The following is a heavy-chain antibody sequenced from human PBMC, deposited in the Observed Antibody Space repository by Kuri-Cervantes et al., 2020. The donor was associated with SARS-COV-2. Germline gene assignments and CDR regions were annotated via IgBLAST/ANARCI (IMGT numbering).Heavy chain of an antibody. D-gene: IGHD2-15*01. CDR2: IWYDGSNK. Sequence: GGSLRLSCAASGFTFSSYGMHWVRQAPGKGLEWVAVIWYDGSNKYYADSVKGRFTISRDNSKNTLYLQMNSLRAEDTAVYYCAKGPRRNCSGGSCYYIAWFWGYWGQGILVTVSS. CDR1: GFTFSSYG. J-gene: IGHJ4*02. CDR3: AKGPRRNCSGGSCYYIAWFWGY. V-gene: IGHV3-33*06.